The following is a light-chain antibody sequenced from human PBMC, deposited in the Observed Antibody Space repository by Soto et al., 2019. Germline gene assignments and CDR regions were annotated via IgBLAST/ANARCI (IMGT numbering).Light chain of an antibody. V-gene: IGLV2-18*01. CDR3: SFCSSSRTLV. Sequence: QSALTQPPSVSGSPGQSVTISCTGTSSDIGSYNGVSWYQQPPGTAPKLLIYEVTDRPSGVPDRFSGSKSGYTASLTISGLQAEDDADYYCSFCSSSRTLVFGGGTKLAV. CDR2: EVT. J-gene: IGLJ2*01. CDR1: SSDIGSYNG.